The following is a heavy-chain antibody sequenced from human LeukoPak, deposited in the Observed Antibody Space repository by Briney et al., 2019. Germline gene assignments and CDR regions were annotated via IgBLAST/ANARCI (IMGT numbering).Heavy chain of an antibody. D-gene: IGHD2-21*02. J-gene: IGHJ4*02. CDR2: IKQDGSEK. CDR3: ARANVETGYY. V-gene: IGHV3-7*01. CDR1: GFTFSDYW. Sequence: GGSLRLSCAASGFTFSDYWMSWVRQAPGKGVEWLANIKQDGSEKYYVDSVKGRFTISRDNAKNSLYLQMNSLRAEDTAVYYCARANVETGYYWGQGTLVTVSS.